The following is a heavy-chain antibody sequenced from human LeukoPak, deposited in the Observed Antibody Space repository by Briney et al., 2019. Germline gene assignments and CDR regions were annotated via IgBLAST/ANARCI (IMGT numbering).Heavy chain of an antibody. J-gene: IGHJ4*02. D-gene: IGHD1-1*01. V-gene: IGHV3-74*01. CDR2: INSDGSST. CDR3: ATDEAATGRLDY. Sequence: GGSLRFSCAASGFNFRNYWMHWVRQAPGKGLVWVPRINSDGSSTSYADSVKGRFTISRDNAENTLYLQINSLRAEDTAVYYCATDEAATGRLDYWGQGTLVTDSS. CDR1: GFNFRNYW.